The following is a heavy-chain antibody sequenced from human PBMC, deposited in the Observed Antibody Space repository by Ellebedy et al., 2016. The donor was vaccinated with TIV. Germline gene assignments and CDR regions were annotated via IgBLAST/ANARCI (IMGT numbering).Heavy chain of an antibody. CDR1: GFIVSTNH. CDR2: GGYT. V-gene: IGHV3-53*04. D-gene: IGHD3-10*01. CDR3: AKGSFPFGDKSERIYSFQY. J-gene: IGHJ4*02. Sequence: GESLKISCTASGFIVSTNHMSWVRQAPGKGLEWVGGYTNSADSVKGRFTISTHNSRNTLYLQMTNLRTEDTAGYYCAKGSFPFGDKSERIYSFQYWGQGTLVTVSS.